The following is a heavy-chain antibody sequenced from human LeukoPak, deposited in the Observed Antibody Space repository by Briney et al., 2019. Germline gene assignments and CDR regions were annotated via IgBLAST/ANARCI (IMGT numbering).Heavy chain of an antibody. CDR2: IYYSGST. D-gene: IGHD3-10*01. J-gene: IGHJ3*02. CDR3: ARDMTMVRGVISYAFDI. CDR1: GGSISSSSYY. V-gene: IGHV4-39*07. Sequence: SETLSLTCTVSGGSISSSSYYWGWIRQPPGKGLEWIGSIYYSGSTNYNPSLKSRVTISVDTSKNQFSLKLSSVTAADTAVYYCARDMTMVRGVISYAFDIWGQGTMVTVSS.